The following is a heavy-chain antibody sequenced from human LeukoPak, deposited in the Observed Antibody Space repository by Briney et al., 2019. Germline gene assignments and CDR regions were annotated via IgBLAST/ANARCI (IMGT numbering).Heavy chain of an antibody. CDR2: INPNSGGT. Sequence: AAVKVSCKASGYTFTGYYMHWVRQAPGQGLEWMRWINPNSGGTNYAQKFQGRVTMTRDTYIRTDYMELSRLRSEDTAVYYCERDKGGAVAGVFDYWGQGTLVTVSS. J-gene: IGHJ4*02. D-gene: IGHD6-19*01. CDR3: ERDKGGAVAGVFDY. CDR1: GYTFTGYY. V-gene: IGHV1-2*02.